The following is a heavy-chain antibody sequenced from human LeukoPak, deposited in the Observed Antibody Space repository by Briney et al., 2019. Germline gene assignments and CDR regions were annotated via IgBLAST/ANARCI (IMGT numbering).Heavy chain of an antibody. CDR3: ARERSDYYDSSGYYYWYFDY. Sequence: SETLSLTCTVSGGSISSYCWSWIRQPPGKGLEWIGYIYYSGSTNYNPSLKSRVTISVDTSKNQFSLKLSSVTAADTAVYYCARERSDYYDSSGYYYWYFDYWGQGTLVTVSS. CDR2: IYYSGST. D-gene: IGHD3-22*01. V-gene: IGHV4-59*01. CDR1: GGSISSYC. J-gene: IGHJ4*02.